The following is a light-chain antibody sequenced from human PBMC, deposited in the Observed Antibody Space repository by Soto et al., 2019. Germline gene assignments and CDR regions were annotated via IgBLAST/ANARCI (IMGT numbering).Light chain of an antibody. CDR1: QSVSSN. J-gene: IGKJ1*01. Sequence: EIVMTQSPATLSVSPGERATLSCRSSQSVSSNLAWYQQKPGQAPRLLIYGASTRATGIPARFSGSGSGTEFTLTISRLEPEDFAVYYCQQYVTSSWTFGQGTKVDIK. V-gene: IGKV3-15*01. CDR3: QQYVTSSWT. CDR2: GAS.